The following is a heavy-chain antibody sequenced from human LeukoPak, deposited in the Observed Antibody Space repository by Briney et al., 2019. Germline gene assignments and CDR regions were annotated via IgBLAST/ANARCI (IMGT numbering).Heavy chain of an antibody. CDR1: GGSVSSGSYY. CDR2: TYYSGST. V-gene: IGHV4-61*01. CDR3: ARALMPRTYFDY. D-gene: IGHD2-2*01. J-gene: IGHJ4*02. Sequence: PSETLSLTCTVSGGSVSSGSYYWSWIRQPPGKGLEWIGYTYYSGSTNYNPSLKSRVTISVDTSKNQFSLKLSSVTAADTAVYYCARALMPRTYFDYWGQGTLVTVSS.